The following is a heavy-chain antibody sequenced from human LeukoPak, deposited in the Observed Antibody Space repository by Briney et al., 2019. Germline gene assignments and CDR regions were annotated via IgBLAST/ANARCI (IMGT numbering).Heavy chain of an antibody. D-gene: IGHD3-22*01. CDR3: ARGGHVRVYDNSAYYGHE. Sequence: ASVKVSCKASGYTFTSYGISWVRQAPGQGLEWMGWINPNSGGTNYAQKFQGRVTMTRDTSVSTAYMELSRLRSEDTAIYYCARGGHVRVYDNSAYYGHEWGQGTLVTVSS. CDR2: INPNSGGT. V-gene: IGHV1-2*02. J-gene: IGHJ4*02. CDR1: GYTFTSYG.